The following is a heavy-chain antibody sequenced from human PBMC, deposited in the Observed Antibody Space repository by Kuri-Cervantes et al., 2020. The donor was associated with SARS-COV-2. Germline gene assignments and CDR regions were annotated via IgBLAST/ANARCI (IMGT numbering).Heavy chain of an antibody. V-gene: IGHV3-7*01. CDR1: GFDFTSHS. J-gene: IGHJ4*02. CDR3: VRDGDHWNFDY. D-gene: IGHD1-1*01. CDR2: VKQDGREK. Sequence: GESLKISCAASGFDFTSHSMSWVRKAPGKGLEWVATVKQDGREKYFGQSVKGRFIISRDNAKNMLFLQMNSLRAEDTAVYYCVRDGDHWNFDYWGQGTLVTVSS.